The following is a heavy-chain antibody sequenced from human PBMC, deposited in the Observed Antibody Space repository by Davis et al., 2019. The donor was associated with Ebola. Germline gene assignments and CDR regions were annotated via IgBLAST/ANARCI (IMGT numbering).Heavy chain of an antibody. CDR3: ARIRESRFWSGYYTEDYYYYMDV. D-gene: IGHD3-3*01. CDR1: GYTFTSYG. Sequence: ASVKVSCKASGYTFTSYGISWVRQAPGQGLEWMGWISAYNGNTNYAQKLQGRVTMTTDTSTSTAYMELRSLRSDDTAVYYCARIRESRFWSGYYTEDYYYYMDVWGKGTTVTVSS. V-gene: IGHV1-18*04. J-gene: IGHJ6*03. CDR2: ISAYNGNT.